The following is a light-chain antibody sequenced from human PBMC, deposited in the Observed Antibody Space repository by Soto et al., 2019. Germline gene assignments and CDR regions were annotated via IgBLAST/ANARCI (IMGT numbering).Light chain of an antibody. V-gene: IGKV3-15*01. J-gene: IGKJ5*01. CDR1: QSVSSN. CDR3: QQYSNWPPIT. CDR2: GAS. Sequence: EIVMTQSLATLSVSPGERATLSCRASQSVSSNLAWYQQKPGQAPRLPIYGASTRATGIPARFSGSGSGTEFTLTISSLQSEDFAVYYCQQYSNWPPITFGQGTRLEIK.